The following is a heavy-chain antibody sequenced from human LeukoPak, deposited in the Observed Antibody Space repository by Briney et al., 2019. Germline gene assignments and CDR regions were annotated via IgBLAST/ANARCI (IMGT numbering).Heavy chain of an antibody. CDR2: INSDGSST. CDR1: GFTFSSYW. D-gene: IGHD5-18*01. J-gene: IGHJ4*02. V-gene: IGHV3-74*01. Sequence: GGSLKLSCAASGFTFSSYWMHWVRQAPGKGLVWVSRINSDGSSTSYADSVKGRFTISRDNAKNTLYLQMNSLRAEDTAVYYCARDSATAMVPDYWGQGTLVTVSS. CDR3: ARDSATAMVPDY.